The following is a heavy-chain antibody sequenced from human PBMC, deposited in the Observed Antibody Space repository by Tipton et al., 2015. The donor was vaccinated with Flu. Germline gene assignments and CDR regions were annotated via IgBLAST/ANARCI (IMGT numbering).Heavy chain of an antibody. D-gene: IGHD1-14*01. CDR3: ARVGGRTPAGYGMDV. J-gene: IGHJ6*02. CDR1: GGSFSGYY. CDR2: INHSGST. Sequence: TLSLTCAVYGGSFSGYYWSWIRQPPGKGLEWIGEINHSGSTNYNPSLKSRVTVSVDTSKNQFSLKLSSATAADTAVYYCARVGGRTPAGYGMDVWGQGTTVTVSS. V-gene: IGHV4-34*01.